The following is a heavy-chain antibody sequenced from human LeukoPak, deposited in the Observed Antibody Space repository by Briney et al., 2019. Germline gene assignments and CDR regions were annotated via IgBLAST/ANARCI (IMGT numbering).Heavy chain of an antibody. D-gene: IGHD5-24*01. CDR3: ARGGRWLQSSPFDY. CDR2: IYYSGST. CDR1: GGSISSSSYY. V-gene: IGHV4-39*07. J-gene: IGHJ4*02. Sequence: SETLSLTCTVSGGSISSSSYYWGWIRQPPGKGLEWIGSIYYSGSTNYNPSLKSRVTISVDTSKNQFSLKLSSVTAADTAVYYCARGGRWLQSSPFDYWGQGTLVTVSS.